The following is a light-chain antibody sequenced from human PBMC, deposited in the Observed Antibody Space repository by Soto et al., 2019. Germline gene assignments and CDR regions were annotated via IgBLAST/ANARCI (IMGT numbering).Light chain of an antibody. CDR3: QQLNSYPIT. V-gene: IGKV1-27*01. Sequence: DFQMTQSPSSLSASVGDRVTITCRASQSFSTYLAWYQQKPGKVPKLLISGISTLQSGVPSRFSGSGYGTEFTLTISNLQPEDVATYYCQQLNSYPITFGQGTRLEIK. J-gene: IGKJ5*01. CDR1: QSFSTY. CDR2: GIS.